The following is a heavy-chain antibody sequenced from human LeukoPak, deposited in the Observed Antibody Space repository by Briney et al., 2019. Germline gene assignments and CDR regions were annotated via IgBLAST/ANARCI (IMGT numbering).Heavy chain of an antibody. D-gene: IGHD6-19*01. J-gene: IGHJ6*03. CDR1: GFTVSSNY. Sequence: GGSLRLSCAASGFTVSSNYMSWVRQAPGKGLEWVSVIYSGGSTYYADSVKGRFTISRDNSKNSLYLQMNSLRAEDTAVYYCARDMESQWLVAGYYMDVWGKGTTVTVSS. CDR3: ARDMESQWLVAGYYMDV. CDR2: IYSGGST. V-gene: IGHV3-53*01.